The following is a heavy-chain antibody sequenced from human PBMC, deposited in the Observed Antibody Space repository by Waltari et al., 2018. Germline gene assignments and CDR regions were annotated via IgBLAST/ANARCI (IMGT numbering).Heavy chain of an antibody. J-gene: IGHJ4*02. CDR2: ISSSSSYI. D-gene: IGHD5-18*01. CDR3: ARDRGKLWPYWGLDY. CDR1: GFTFSSYS. Sequence: CAASGFTFSSYSMNWVRQAPGKGLEWVSSISSSSSYIYYADSVKGRFTISRDNAKNSLYLQMNSLRAEDTAVYYCARDRGKLWPYWGLDYWGQGTLVTVSS. V-gene: IGHV3-21*01.